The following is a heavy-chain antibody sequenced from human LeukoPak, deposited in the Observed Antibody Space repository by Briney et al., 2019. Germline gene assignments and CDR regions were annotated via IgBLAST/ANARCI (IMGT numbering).Heavy chain of an antibody. CDR2: IIPIFGTA. J-gene: IGHJ4*02. CDR3: ARDINGYSYGYSLDY. V-gene: IGHV1-69*06. CDR1: GYTFTGYY. D-gene: IGHD5-18*01. Sequence: AVKVSCKASGYTFTGYYMHWVRQAPGQGLEWMGVIIPIFGTANYAQKFQGRVTITADKSTSTAYMELSSLRSEDTAVYYCARDINGYSYGYSLDYWGQGTLVTVSS.